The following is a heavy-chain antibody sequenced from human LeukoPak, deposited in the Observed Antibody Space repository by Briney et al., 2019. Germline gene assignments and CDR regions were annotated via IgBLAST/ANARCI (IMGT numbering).Heavy chain of an antibody. V-gene: IGHV3-30*02. CDR1: GFTFSSYG. D-gene: IGHD6-19*01. Sequence: GGSLRLSCAASGFTFSSYGMHWVRQAPGKGLEWVAFIRYDGSNKYYADSVKGRFTISRDNSKNTLHLQMNSLRAEDTAVYYCASTSSGLYWYFDLWGRGTLVTVSS. J-gene: IGHJ2*01. CDR3: ASTSSGLYWYFDL. CDR2: IRYDGSNK.